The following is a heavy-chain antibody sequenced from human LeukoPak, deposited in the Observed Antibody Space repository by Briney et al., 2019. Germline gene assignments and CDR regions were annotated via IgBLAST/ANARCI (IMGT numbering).Heavy chain of an antibody. D-gene: IGHD4-17*01. J-gene: IGHJ3*02. CDR1: GGTFSSYA. CDR3: ANYGDYTDAFDI. V-gene: IGHV1-69*13. CDR2: IIPIFGAA. Sequence: ASVKVSCKASGGTFSSYAISWVRQAPGQGLEWMGGIIPIFGAANYAQKFQGRVTITADESTSTAYMELSSLRSEDTAVYYCANYGDYTDAFDIWGQGTMVTVSS.